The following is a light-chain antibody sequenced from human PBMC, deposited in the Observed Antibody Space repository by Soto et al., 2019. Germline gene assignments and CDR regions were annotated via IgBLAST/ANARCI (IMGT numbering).Light chain of an antibody. J-gene: IGLJ1*01. CDR3: NSYTSSSTRV. Sequence: QSVLTQPASVSGSPGQSITISCTGTSSDVGGYNFVSWYQQHPGKAPKLMIYDVSNRPSGVSNRFSGSKSGNTASLTISGRQAEDEADYYCNSYTSSSTRVFGTGTKLTVL. CDR1: SSDVGGYNF. V-gene: IGLV2-14*01. CDR2: DVS.